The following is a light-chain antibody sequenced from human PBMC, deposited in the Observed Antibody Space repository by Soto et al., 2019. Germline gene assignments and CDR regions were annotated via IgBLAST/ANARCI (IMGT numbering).Light chain of an antibody. V-gene: IGLV2-14*03. J-gene: IGLJ2*01. Sequence: QPASMSGSPGQSITISCTGTSSDVGGYNYVSWYQQHPGKAPKLMIYDVSNRPSGVSNRFSGSKSGNTASLTISGLQAEDEADYYCGSYTSSSTVIFGGGTKLTVL. CDR3: GSYTSSSTVI. CDR2: DVS. CDR1: SSDVGGYNY.